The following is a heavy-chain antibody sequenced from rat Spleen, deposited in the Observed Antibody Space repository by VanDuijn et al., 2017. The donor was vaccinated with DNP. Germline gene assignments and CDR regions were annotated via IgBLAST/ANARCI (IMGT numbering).Heavy chain of an antibody. V-gene: IGHV2-32*01. D-gene: IGHD1-5*01. CDR3: ARDIGTTSFDY. CDR2: MWSDGDT. CDR1: GFSLSSYH. Sequence: QVQLKESGPGLVQPSQTLSLTCTVSGFSLSSYHVHWIRQSPRKGLEWMGVMWSDGDTSYNSGLKSRLSLSRDTSKSQLFIEMNSLQTEDTATYYCARDIGTTSFDYWGPGVMVAVSS. J-gene: IGHJ2*01.